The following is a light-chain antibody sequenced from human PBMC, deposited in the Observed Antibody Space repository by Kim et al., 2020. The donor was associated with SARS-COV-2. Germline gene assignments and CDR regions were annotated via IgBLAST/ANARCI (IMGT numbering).Light chain of an antibody. J-gene: IGKJ1*01. CDR1: QSVSTK. CDR3: QQYSNWPRT. Sequence: EIVLTQSPTTLSVSPGERATLSCRASQSVSTKLAWYQQKPGQSPRLLIYGASTGATGIPARFSGSGSGTEFTLTISSLQSEDFAVYYCQQYSNWPRTFGQGTKVDIK. CDR2: GAS. V-gene: IGKV3D-15*01.